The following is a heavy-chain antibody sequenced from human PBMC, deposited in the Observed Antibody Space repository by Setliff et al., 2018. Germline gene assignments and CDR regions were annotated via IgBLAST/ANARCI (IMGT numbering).Heavy chain of an antibody. V-gene: IGHV1-69*05. J-gene: IGHJ5*02. D-gene: IGHD2-15*01. CDR3: ARSPALLGIVYLDP. CDR1: GDSFRNYA. Sequence: SVKVSCKASGDSFRNYAISWVRHAPGQGLEWMGGLIPMFGTPGYAQKFQDRVTITTDESTSTAYMELNSLTSADTAVYYCARSPALLGIVYLDPWGQGTRVTVSA. CDR2: LIPMFGTP.